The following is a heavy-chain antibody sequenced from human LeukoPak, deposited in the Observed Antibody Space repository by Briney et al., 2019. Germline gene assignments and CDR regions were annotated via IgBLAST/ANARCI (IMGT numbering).Heavy chain of an antibody. CDR2: MNPNSGNT. Sequence: ASVKVSCKASGYTFTSYDINWVRQATGQGLEWMGWMNPNSGNTGYAQKFQGRVTMTRNTSISTAYMELSSLRSEDTAVYYCARFPRGGSGSYYNGDYWGQGTLVTVSS. CDR1: GYTFTSYD. D-gene: IGHD3-10*01. J-gene: IGHJ4*02. CDR3: ARFPRGGSGSYYNGDY. V-gene: IGHV1-8*01.